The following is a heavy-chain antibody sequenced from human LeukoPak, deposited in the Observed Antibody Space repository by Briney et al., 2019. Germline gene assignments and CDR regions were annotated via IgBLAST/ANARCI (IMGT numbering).Heavy chain of an antibody. J-gene: IGHJ4*02. D-gene: IGHD3-9*01. CDR3: ARDRAYYDILTGYSGY. V-gene: IGHV3-66*01. Sequence: GGSLRLSCAASGFTVSSNYMSWVRQAPGKGLEWVSVIYSGGSTYYADSVKGRFTISRDNSKNTLYLQMNSLRAEDTAVYYCARDRAYYDILTGYSGYWGQGTLVTVSS. CDR2: IYSGGST. CDR1: GFTVSSNY.